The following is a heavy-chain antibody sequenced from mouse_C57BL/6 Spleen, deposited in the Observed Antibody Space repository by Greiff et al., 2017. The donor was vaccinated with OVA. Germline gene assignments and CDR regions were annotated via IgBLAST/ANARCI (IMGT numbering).Heavy chain of an antibody. V-gene: IGHV10-1*01. CDR2: IRSKSNNYAT. D-gene: IGHD2-3*01. Sequence: EVMLVESGGGLVQPKGSLKLSCAASGFSFNTYAMNWVRQAPGKGLEWVARIRSKSNNYATYYADSVKDRFTISRDDSESMLYLQMNNLKTEDTAMYYCVRDDPWFAYWGQGTLVTVSA. CDR1: GFSFNTYA. J-gene: IGHJ3*01. CDR3: VRDDPWFAY.